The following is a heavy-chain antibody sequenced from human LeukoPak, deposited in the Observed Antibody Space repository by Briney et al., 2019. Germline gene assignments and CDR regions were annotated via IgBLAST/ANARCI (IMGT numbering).Heavy chain of an antibody. CDR1: GGTFSSYA. CDR2: IIPILGIA. CDR3: ARDLSGSYS. Sequence: SVKVSCKASGGTFSSYAISWVRQAPGQGLEWMERIIPILGIANYAQKFQGRVTITADKSTSTAYMELSSLRSEDTAVYYCARDLSGSYSWGQGTLVTVSS. V-gene: IGHV1-69*04. J-gene: IGHJ4*02. D-gene: IGHD1-26*01.